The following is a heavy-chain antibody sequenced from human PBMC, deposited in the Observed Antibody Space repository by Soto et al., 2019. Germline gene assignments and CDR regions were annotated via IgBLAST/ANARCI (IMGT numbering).Heavy chain of an antibody. CDR2: ISAYNGNT. Sequence: ASVKVSCKASGYTFTSYGISWVRQAPGQGLEWMGWISAYNGNTNYAQKFQGRFTMTTDTSTSTAYMELRSLRSDDTAVYYCARGVSIVATIPDLLNDYWGQGTLVTVSS. J-gene: IGHJ4*02. CDR3: ARGVSIVATIPDLLNDY. CDR1: GYTFTSYG. V-gene: IGHV1-18*01. D-gene: IGHD5-12*01.